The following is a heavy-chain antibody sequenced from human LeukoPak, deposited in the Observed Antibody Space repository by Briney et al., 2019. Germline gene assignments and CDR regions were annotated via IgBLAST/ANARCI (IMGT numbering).Heavy chain of an antibody. J-gene: IGHJ4*02. Sequence: GGSLRLSCAASGVTFSSYWMSWVRQAPGKGLEWVANIKQDGSEKYYVDSVKGRFAISRDNAKNSLYLQMNSLRAEDTAVYYCARARGYYYFDYWGQGTLVTVSS. V-gene: IGHV3-7*01. CDR3: ARARGYYYFDY. CDR2: IKQDGSEK. CDR1: GVTFSSYW. D-gene: IGHD1-1*01.